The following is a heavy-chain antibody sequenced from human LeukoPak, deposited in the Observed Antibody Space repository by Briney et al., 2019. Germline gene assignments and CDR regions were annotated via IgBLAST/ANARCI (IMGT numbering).Heavy chain of an antibody. CDR2: IRYDKNNK. V-gene: IGHV3-30*02. CDR1: GFTFSSYG. CDR3: AKDLLSYYDSSGYAPGFDY. D-gene: IGHD3-22*01. Sequence: GGSLRLSCAASGFTFSSYGMHWVRQAPGKGLEWVAFIRYDKNNKYYADSVKGRFTISRDNSKNTLYLQMNSLRAEDTAVYYCAKDLLSYYDSSGYAPGFDYWGQGTLVTVSS. J-gene: IGHJ4*02.